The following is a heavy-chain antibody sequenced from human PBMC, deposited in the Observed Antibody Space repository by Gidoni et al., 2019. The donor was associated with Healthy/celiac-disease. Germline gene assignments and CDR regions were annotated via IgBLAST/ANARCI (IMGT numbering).Heavy chain of an antibody. Sequence: PGKGLEWVGFIRSKAYGGTTEYAASVKGRFTISRDDSKSIAYLQMNSLKTEDTAVYYCTRTYYYDSSGYYQGYYYYYYMDVWGKGTTVTVSS. CDR2: IRSKAYGGTT. J-gene: IGHJ6*03. D-gene: IGHD3-22*01. V-gene: IGHV3-49*02. CDR3: TRTYYYDSSGYYQGYYYYYYMDV.